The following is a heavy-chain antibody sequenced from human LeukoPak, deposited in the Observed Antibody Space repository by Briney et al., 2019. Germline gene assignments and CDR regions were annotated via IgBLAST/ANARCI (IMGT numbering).Heavy chain of an antibody. V-gene: IGHV4-4*07. D-gene: IGHD3-10*01. J-gene: IGHJ6*02. CDR3: ARDKFYYGSGRYYGLDV. Sequence: SETLSLTCTVSGGSISSYYWSWIRQPAGKGLEWIGRIYTSGSTNYNSSLKSRVTISLGTSNNQFSLKLSSVTAADTAVYYCARDKFYYGSGRYYGLDVWGQGTTVIVSS. CDR2: IYTSGST. CDR1: GGSISSYY.